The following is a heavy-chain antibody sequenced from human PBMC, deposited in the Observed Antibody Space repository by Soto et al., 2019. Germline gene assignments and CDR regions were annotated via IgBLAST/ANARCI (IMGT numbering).Heavy chain of an antibody. D-gene: IGHD3-10*01. Sequence: PGESLKISCAASGFSFNNYGMHWVRQAPGKGLEWVAVIWYDGSNKYYADSVKGRFTIFRDNSKNTVDLQMSSLRAEDTAVYYCAREGMSLSFSRGHKDLGFWGQGTLVTVSS. CDR3: AREGMSLSFSRGHKDLGF. CDR2: IWYDGSNK. CDR1: GFSFNNYG. V-gene: IGHV3-33*01. J-gene: IGHJ4*02.